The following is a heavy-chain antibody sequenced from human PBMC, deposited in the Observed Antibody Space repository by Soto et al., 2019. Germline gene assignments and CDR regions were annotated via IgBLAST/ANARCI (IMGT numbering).Heavy chain of an antibody. CDR1: GASIGSVSW. J-gene: IGHJ5*02. Sequence: QVHLQESGPVLVKPSETLSLTCAVSGASIGSVSWWSWVRQPPGKGLEWIAEIFHDGNTNYSPSLKSRVTISVDKSQNQFSLNVYSVTAADTAVYYCARHEGWTGPDQWGQGTLVTVSS. CDR2: IFHDGNT. D-gene: IGHD2-8*02. V-gene: IGHV4-4*02. CDR3: ARHEGWTGPDQ.